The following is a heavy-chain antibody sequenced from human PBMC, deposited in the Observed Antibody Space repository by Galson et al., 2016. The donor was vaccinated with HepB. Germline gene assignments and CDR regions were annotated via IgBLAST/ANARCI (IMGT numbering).Heavy chain of an antibody. CDR1: GFSLSNGRMG. D-gene: IGHD6-19*01. Sequence: PALVKPTQTLTLTCTVSGFSLSNGRMGVNWIRQPPGKALEWLAHIFSNDDTTYSPSLKSRLTISRDTSKSQVVLTMANMDPLDTATYFCARIDIGWGAFDLWGQGTMVTVSS. CDR2: IFSNDDT. J-gene: IGHJ3*01. CDR3: ARIDIGWGAFDL. V-gene: IGHV2-26*01.